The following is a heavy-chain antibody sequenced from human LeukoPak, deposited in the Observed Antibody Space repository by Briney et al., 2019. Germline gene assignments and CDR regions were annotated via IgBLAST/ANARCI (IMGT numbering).Heavy chain of an antibody. D-gene: IGHD3-22*01. CDR2: IIPIFGTA. CDR3: ARAYYDSSGYYYHYFDY. CDR1: GFTFSSYA. J-gene: IGHJ4*02. V-gene: IGHV1-69*05. Sequence: GGSLRLSCAASGFTFSSYAISWVRQAPGQGLEWMGGIIPIFGTANYAQKFQGRVTITTDESTSTAYMELSSLRSEDTAVYYCARAYYDSSGYYYHYFDYWGQGTLVTVSS.